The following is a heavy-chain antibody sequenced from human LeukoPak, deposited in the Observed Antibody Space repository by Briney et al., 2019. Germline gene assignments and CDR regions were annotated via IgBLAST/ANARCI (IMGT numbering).Heavy chain of an antibody. CDR3: ARTIAVAGTREVYYYYGMDV. Sequence: SVKVSCKASGGTFSSYAISWVRQAPGRGLEWMGGIIPIFGTANYAQKFQGRVTITADESTSTAYMELSSLRSEDTAVYYCARTIAVAGTREVYYYYGMDVWGQGTTVTVSS. V-gene: IGHV1-69*13. CDR1: GGTFSSYA. D-gene: IGHD6-19*01. J-gene: IGHJ6*02. CDR2: IIPIFGTA.